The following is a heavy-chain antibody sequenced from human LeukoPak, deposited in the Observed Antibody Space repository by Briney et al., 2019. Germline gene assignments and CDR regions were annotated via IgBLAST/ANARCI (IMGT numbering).Heavy chain of an antibody. CDR2: ISSSSSYI. Sequence: GGSLRLSCAASGFTFSSYSMNWVRQAPGKGLEWVSSISSSSSYIYYADSVKGRFTISRDNAKNSLYLQMNSLRAEDTAVYYCARDPPRGGTHDAFDIWGQGTMVTVSS. CDR1: GFTFSSYS. J-gene: IGHJ3*02. D-gene: IGHD1-1*01. CDR3: ARDPPRGGTHDAFDI. V-gene: IGHV3-21*03.